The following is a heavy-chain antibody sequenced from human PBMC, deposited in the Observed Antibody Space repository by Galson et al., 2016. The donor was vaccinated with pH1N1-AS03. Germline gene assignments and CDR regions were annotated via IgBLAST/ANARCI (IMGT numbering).Heavy chain of an antibody. CDR1: GLIFSNCD. Sequence: SLRLSCAVSGLIFSNCDMHWVRQAPGKGLEWVAVIWRDGSVKLYADSVKGRFTISRDNSNNTLFLQMNSLRAEDTAIYYCAKDLGWTSVKPPVDPWGQGTRVTVSS. J-gene: IGHJ5*02. CDR3: AKDLGWTSVKPPVDP. D-gene: IGHD6-19*01. V-gene: IGHV3-33*06. CDR2: IWRDGSVK.